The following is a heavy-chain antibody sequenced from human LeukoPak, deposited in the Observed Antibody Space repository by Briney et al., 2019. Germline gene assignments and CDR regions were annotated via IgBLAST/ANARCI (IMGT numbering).Heavy chain of an antibody. D-gene: IGHD3-3*01. J-gene: IGHJ4*02. Sequence: GASVKVSCKASGYTFTSYYMHWVRQAPGQGLEWMGIINPSGGSTSYAQKFQGRVTMTRDTSTSTVYMELSSLRSEDTAVYYCARAYYDFWSGPPRYYFDYRGQGTLVTVSS. CDR3: ARAYYDFWSGPPRYYFDY. CDR2: INPSGGST. CDR1: GYTFTSYY. V-gene: IGHV1-46*01.